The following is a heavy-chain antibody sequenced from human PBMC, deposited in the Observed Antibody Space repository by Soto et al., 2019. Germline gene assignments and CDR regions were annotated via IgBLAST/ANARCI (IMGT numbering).Heavy chain of an antibody. Sequence: GGSLRLSCAASGFTFSSYAMSWVRQAPGKGLEWVSAISGSGDSTYYADSVKGRFTISRDNSKNTLYLQMNSLRAEDKAVDYCAKGGDFQESWINYYLDYWGQGTLVTVSS. D-gene: IGHD3-3*01. V-gene: IGHV3-23*01. CDR2: ISGSGDST. J-gene: IGHJ4*02. CDR1: GFTFSSYA. CDR3: AKGGDFQESWINYYLDY.